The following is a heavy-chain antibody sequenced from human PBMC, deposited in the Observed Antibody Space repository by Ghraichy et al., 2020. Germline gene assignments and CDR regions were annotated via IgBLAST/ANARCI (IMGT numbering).Heavy chain of an antibody. CDR3: ARGLQLGDY. J-gene: IGHJ4*02. CDR1: GGSFSGYY. V-gene: IGHV4-34*01. D-gene: IGHD6-6*01. CDR2: INHSGST. Sequence: SETLSLTCAVYGGSFSGYYWSWIRQPPGKGLEWIGEINHSGSTNYNPSLKSRVTISVDTSKNQFSLKLSSVTAADTAVYYCARGLQLGDYWGQGTLVTVSS.